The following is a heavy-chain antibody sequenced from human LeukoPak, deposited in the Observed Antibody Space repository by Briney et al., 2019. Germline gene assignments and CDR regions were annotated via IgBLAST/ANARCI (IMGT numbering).Heavy chain of an antibody. J-gene: IGHJ4*02. CDR1: GGSMSSGGYY. CDR3: VRLGMAVSYFYDSSGDKFDY. D-gene: IGHD3-22*01. CDR2: IYYSGTV. V-gene: IGHV4-31*03. Sequence: PSETLSLTCSVSGGSMSSGGYYWSWIRQHPGKGLEWMGHIYYSGTVYYNPSLRSRVSISVDTSKNQFSLRLSSVSVADTAVYYCVRLGMAVSYFYDSSGDKFDYWGQGTLVTVSS.